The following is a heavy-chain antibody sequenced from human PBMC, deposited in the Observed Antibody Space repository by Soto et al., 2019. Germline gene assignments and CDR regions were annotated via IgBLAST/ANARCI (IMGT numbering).Heavy chain of an antibody. CDR3: ARDLGSYYGGGYSYGMDV. CDR2: IWYDGSNK. D-gene: IGHD1-26*01. V-gene: IGHV3-33*01. J-gene: IGHJ6*04. CDR1: GFTFSSYG. Sequence: QVQLVESGGGVVQPGRSLRLSCAASGFTFSSYGMHWVRQAPGKGLEWVAVIWYDGSNKYYADSVKGRFTFSRDNSKNTLYLQMNSLRAEDTAVYYCARDLGSYYGGGYSYGMDVWGKGTTVTVSS.